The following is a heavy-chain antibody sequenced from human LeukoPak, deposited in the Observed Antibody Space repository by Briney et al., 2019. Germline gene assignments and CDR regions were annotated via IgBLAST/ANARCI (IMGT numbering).Heavy chain of an antibody. CDR3: ARGVSYYDSSGYPY. J-gene: IGHJ4*02. D-gene: IGHD3-22*01. CDR2: ISYDGSNK. CDR1: GFTVSSNY. Sequence: GGSLRLSCAASGFTVSSNYMSWVRQAPGKGLEWVAVISYDGSNKYYADSVKGRFTISRDNSKNTLYLQMNSLRAEDTAVYYCARGVSYYDSSGYPYWGQGTLVTVSS. V-gene: IGHV3-30*03.